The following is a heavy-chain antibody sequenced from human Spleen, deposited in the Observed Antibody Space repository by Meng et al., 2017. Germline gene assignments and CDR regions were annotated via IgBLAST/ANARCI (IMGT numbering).Heavy chain of an antibody. V-gene: IGHV3-21*04. CDR3: ARETPLYFGYYYGMDV. CDR1: GFTFSSYS. J-gene: IGHJ6*02. CDR2: ISSSSSYI. D-gene: IGHD3-10*01. Sequence: GESLKISCAASGFTFSSYSMNWVRQAPGKGLEWVSSISSSSSYIYYADSVKGRFTISRDNAKSSVYLQMNSLRVEDTAIYYCARETPLYFGYYYGMDVWGQGTTVTVSS.